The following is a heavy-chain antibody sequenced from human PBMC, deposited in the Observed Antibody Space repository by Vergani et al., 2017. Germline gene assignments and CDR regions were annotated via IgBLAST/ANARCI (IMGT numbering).Heavy chain of an antibody. Sequence: QVQLVQSGSELKKPGASVKISCKASGYTFTRYAINRVRQAPGQGLEWMGWINTTTGNPTYAQGFTGRFVFSLDTSVTAAYLQINSLKAEDSALYYCARVLNGYDSCGSLGNWGQGTLLTVSS. CDR1: GYTFTRYA. D-gene: IGHD3-22*01. J-gene: IGHJ4*02. CDR2: INTTTGNP. CDR3: ARVLNGYDSCGSLGN. V-gene: IGHV7-4-1*02.